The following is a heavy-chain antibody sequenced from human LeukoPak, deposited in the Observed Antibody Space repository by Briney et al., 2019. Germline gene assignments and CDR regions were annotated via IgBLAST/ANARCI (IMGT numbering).Heavy chain of an antibody. CDR1: GGSFSDYY. V-gene: IGHV4-34*01. CDR2: INHSGST. CDR3: ARVGTYTSSWYRFKYFDY. J-gene: IGHJ4*02. Sequence: SETLSLTCGVRGGSFSDYYWSWIRQSPGVGLEWIGEINHSGSTNYNPSLKSRVTISVDRPKNQFSLKLSSLTAADMAVYYCARVGTYTSSWYRFKYFDYWGQGTLVTVSS. D-gene: IGHD6-13*01.